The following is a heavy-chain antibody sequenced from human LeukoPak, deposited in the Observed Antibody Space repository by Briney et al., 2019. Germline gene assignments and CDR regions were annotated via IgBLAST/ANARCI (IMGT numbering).Heavy chain of an antibody. CDR1: GFLFSNSW. V-gene: IGHV3-7*05. Sequence: GGSLRLSCADSGFLFSNSWMAWVRKAPGRGLEWLANINQDGSAKTCVDSVKGRFTISRDNSKNTLYLQMHSLRAEDTAVYYCVKDYSTIAAAANPLFDYWDRGALVTVSS. J-gene: IGHJ4*02. D-gene: IGHD6-13*01. CDR2: INQDGSAK. CDR3: VKDYSTIAAAANPLFDY.